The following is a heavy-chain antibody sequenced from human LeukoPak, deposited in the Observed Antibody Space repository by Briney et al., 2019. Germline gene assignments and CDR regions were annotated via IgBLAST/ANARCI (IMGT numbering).Heavy chain of an antibody. V-gene: IGHV3-48*01. Sequence: GGSLRLSCAASGFTFSSYSMNWVRQAPGKGLEWVSYISSSSSTIYYADSVEGRFTISRDNAKNSLYLQMNSLRAEDTAVYYCARDRVWAAYYYYYYMDVWGKGTTVTVSS. J-gene: IGHJ6*03. D-gene: IGHD1-26*01. CDR3: ARDRVWAAYYYYYYMDV. CDR1: GFTFSSYS. CDR2: ISSSSSTI.